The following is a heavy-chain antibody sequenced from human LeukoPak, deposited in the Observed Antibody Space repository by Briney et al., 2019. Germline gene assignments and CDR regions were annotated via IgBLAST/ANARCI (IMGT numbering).Heavy chain of an antibody. D-gene: IGHD3-10*01. CDR2: IRYDGADE. J-gene: IGHJ4*02. Sequence: GGSLRLSCAASGFTFRNYGMHWVRQAPGKGLEWVTFIRYDGADEYYADSVKGRFTISRDDFKNTVFLQMNTLRVEDTAVDYCARSYTYFAYWGQGTLVTVSS. CDR3: ARSYTYFAY. CDR1: GFTFRNYG. V-gene: IGHV3-30*02.